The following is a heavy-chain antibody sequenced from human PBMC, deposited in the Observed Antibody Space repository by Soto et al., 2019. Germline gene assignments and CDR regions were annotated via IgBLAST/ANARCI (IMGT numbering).Heavy chain of an antibody. Sequence: GGSLRLSCAASGFAFSSYEMNWVRQAPGRGLEWISYISANGNSIYYADSVRGRFTVSRDSAKNSLYLQMNSLRAEDTAVYYCAREDINCGGDCFSLWGQGTLVTVSS. J-gene: IGHJ4*02. D-gene: IGHD2-21*02. CDR2: ISANGNSI. V-gene: IGHV3-48*03. CDR3: AREDINCGGDCFSL. CDR1: GFAFSSYE.